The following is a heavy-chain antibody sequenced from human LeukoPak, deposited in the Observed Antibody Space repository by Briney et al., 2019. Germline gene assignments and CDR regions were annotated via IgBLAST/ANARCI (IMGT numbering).Heavy chain of an antibody. D-gene: IGHD3-3*02. CDR3: ARDGAFRIYDY. CDR2: IKQDGNEK. CDR1: GFTFSSYW. V-gene: IGHV3-7*01. Sequence: PGGSLRLSCAASGFTFSSYWMTLVRQAPGKGLEWVASIKQDGNEKYYVDSVKGRFTISRDNARNSLYLQMSSLRADDTAVYYCARDGAFRIYDYWGQGTLVTVSS. J-gene: IGHJ4*02.